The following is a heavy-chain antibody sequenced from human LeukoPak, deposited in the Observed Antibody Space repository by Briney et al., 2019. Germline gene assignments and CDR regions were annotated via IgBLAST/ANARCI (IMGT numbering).Heavy chain of an antibody. V-gene: IGHV3-74*01. CDR3: ARGPIQDSGRYYVGDY. J-gene: IGHJ4*02. CDR2: INSDGSST. D-gene: IGHD1-26*01. CDR1: GFTFSTYW. Sequence: GGSLRLSCAASGFTFSTYWMHWVRQAPGKGLVWVSRINSDGSSTNYADSVKGRFTISSDNAKNTLYLQMNSLRAEDTAVYYCARGPIQDSGRYYVGDYWGQGTLVTVSS.